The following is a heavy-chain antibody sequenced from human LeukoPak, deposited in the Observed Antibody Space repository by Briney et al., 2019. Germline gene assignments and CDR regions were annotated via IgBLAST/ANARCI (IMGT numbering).Heavy chain of an antibody. CDR1: GFTFDNYA. CDR3: ARDSQEFFQH. V-gene: IGHV3-43*02. J-gene: IGHJ1*01. Sequence: GGSLRLSCAASGFTFDNYAIHWVRQAPGKGLEWVSLISGDGGSTYYADSMKSRFTISRDNSKNSLYLQMNSLRTEDTALYYCARDSQEFFQHWGQGTLVTVSS. CDR2: ISGDGGST.